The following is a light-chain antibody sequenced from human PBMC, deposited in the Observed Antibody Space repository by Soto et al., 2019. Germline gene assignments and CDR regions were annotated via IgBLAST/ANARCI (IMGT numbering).Light chain of an antibody. V-gene: IGKV1-39*01. CDR2: AAS. J-gene: IGKJ5*01. CDR3: QQSYSTPSIT. CDR1: QGISSY. Sequence: DIQLTQSPSLLSASVGDRVTITCRASQGISSYLAWYQQKPGKAPKLLIYAASTLQSGVPSRFSGSGSGTDFTLTISSLQPEDFATYYCQQSYSTPSITFGQGTRLEI.